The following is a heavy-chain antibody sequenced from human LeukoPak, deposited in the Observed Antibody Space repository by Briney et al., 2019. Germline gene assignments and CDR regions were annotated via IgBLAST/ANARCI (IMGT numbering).Heavy chain of an antibody. J-gene: IGHJ3*02. Sequence: GGSLRLSCTVSGFTVSSNSWSWVRQAPGKGLEWVSSISSSSSYIYYADSVKGRFTISRDNAKNSLYLQMNSLRAEDTAVYYCARARSYYGSGSLDAFDIWGQGTMVTVSS. CDR2: ISSSSSYI. CDR1: GFTVSSNS. CDR3: ARARSYYGSGSLDAFDI. V-gene: IGHV3-21*01. D-gene: IGHD3-10*01.